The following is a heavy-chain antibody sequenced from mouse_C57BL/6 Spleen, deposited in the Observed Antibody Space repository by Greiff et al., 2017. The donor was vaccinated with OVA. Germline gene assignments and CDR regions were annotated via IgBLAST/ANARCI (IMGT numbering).Heavy chain of an antibody. V-gene: IGHV1-54*01. D-gene: IGHD3-2*02. CDR3: ARSGTAQATSYAMDY. CDR1: GYAFTNYL. CDR2: INPGSGGT. Sequence: QVQLKQSGAELVRPGTSVKVSCKASGYAFTNYLIEWVKQRPGQGLEWIGVINPGSGGTNYNEKFKGKATLTADKSSSTAYMQLSSLTSEDSAVYFGARSGTAQATSYAMDYWGQGTSVTVSS. J-gene: IGHJ4*01.